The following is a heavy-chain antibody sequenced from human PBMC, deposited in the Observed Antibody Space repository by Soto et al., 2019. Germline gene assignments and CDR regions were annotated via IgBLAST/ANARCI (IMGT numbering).Heavy chain of an antibody. CDR2: ISYDGSNK. Sequence: QVQLVESGGGMVQPGRSLRLSCAASGFTFSSYAMHWVRQAPGKGLEWVAVISYDGSNKYYADSVKGRFTISRDNSKNTLYLQMNSLRAEDTAVYYCARGRCSSTSCYGVDYWGQGTLVTVSS. V-gene: IGHV3-30-3*01. J-gene: IGHJ4*02. D-gene: IGHD2-2*01. CDR3: ARGRCSSTSCYGVDY. CDR1: GFTFSSYA.